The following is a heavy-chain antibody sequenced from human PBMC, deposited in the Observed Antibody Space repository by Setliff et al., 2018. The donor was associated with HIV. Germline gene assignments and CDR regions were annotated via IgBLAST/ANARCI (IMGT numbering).Heavy chain of an antibody. CDR2: VHKSGNT. CDR1: GGSIRNYY. Sequence: SETLSLTCTVSGGSIRNYYWSWIRQSAGKGLEWIGRVHKSGNTDYNPSLKGRVTMSVDTSKNQFSLKLSSVTAADTAVYYCARGTGSYGSDYWGQGTLVTVS. J-gene: IGHJ4*02. V-gene: IGHV4-4*07. CDR3: ARGTGSYGSDY. D-gene: IGHD5-18*01.